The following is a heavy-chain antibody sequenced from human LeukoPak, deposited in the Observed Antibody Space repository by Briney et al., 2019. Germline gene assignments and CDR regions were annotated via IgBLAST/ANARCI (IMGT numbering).Heavy chain of an antibody. J-gene: IGHJ4*02. Sequence: TGGSLRLSCAASGFTFSVSVVHWVRQAPGKGLEYVSVISSNGGSTSYANSVKGRFTISRDNSKNTLYLQMGSLRAEDMAVYYCARDLSGGGLDYWGQGTLVTVSS. CDR3: ARDLSGGGLDY. V-gene: IGHV3-64*01. D-gene: IGHD3-10*01. CDR2: ISSNGGST. CDR1: GFTFSVSV.